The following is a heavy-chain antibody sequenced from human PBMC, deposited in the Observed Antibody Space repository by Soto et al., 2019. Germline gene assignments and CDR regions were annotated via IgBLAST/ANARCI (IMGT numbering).Heavy chain of an antibody. V-gene: IGHV4-31*03. CDR1: VGSISSGGYY. Sequence: QVQLQESGPGLVKPSQTLSLTCTVSVGSISSGGYYWSWIRQHPGKGLEWIGYIYYSGSTYYNPSLNSRVTISVDPSKTQFPMQLSSVTAADTAVYYCAREPINWGQGTLVTVSS. CDR2: IYYSGST. D-gene: IGHD5-12*01. J-gene: IGHJ4*02. CDR3: AREPIN.